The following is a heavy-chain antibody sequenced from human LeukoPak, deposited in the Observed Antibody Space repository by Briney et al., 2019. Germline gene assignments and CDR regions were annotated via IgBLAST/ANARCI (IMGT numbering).Heavy chain of an antibody. J-gene: IGHJ1*01. CDR3: AKDLPSSITIFGGPQYFQH. CDR1: GFTFSSYA. D-gene: IGHD3-3*01. Sequence: PGGSLRLSCAASGFTFSSYAMSWARQAPGKGLEWVSAISGSGGSTYYADSVKGRFTISRDNSKNTLYQQMNSLRAEDTAVYYCAKDLPSSITIFGGPQYFQHWGQGTLVTVSS. V-gene: IGHV3-23*01. CDR2: ISGSGGST.